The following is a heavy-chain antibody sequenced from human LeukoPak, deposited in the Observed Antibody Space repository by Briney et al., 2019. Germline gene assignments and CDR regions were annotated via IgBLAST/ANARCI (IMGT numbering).Heavy chain of an antibody. J-gene: IGHJ5*02. CDR3: ARPLDYGDYL. V-gene: IGHV1-2*02. CDR2: INPNSGAT. Sequence: ASVKVSCKASGYTFTSYGISWVRQAPGQGLEWMGWINPNSGATNYAQKFQGRVTVTRDTSINTAYMELSRLRSDDTAVYYCARPLDYGDYLWGQGTLVTVSS. CDR1: GYTFTSYG. D-gene: IGHD4-17*01.